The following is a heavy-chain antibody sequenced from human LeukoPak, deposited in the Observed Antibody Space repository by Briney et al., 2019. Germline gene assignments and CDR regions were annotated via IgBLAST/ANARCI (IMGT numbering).Heavy chain of an antibody. D-gene: IGHD3-22*01. J-gene: IGHJ5*02. CDR1: GDSISSGGYS. CDR3: ARSPLAFYDSSGYPRVWFDP. Sequence: PSETLSLTCTVSGDSISSGGYSWSWIRQPPGKGLEWIGYIYHIGYISQSGNIYQNPSLKCRVTISLDTSRNQFSLKLSSVTAADTAVYYCARSPLAFYDSSGYPRVWFDPWGQGTLVTVSS. V-gene: IGHV4-30-2*01. CDR2: ISQSGNI.